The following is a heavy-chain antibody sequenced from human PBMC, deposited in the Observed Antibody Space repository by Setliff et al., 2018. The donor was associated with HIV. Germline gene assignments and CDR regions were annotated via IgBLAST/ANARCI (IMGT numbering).Heavy chain of an antibody. CDR1: GESFNDYY. Sequence: SETLSLTCAVYGESFNDYYWSWIRQHPGKGLEWIGYIYYSGSTYNNPSLNSRISISVDMSKNKFSLKLSSLTAADTAVYYCARGGLGVVTSFDSWGPGTLVTVSS. CDR3: ARGGLGVVTSFDS. D-gene: IGHD3-3*01. V-gene: IGHV4-31*11. CDR2: IYYSGST. J-gene: IGHJ4*02.